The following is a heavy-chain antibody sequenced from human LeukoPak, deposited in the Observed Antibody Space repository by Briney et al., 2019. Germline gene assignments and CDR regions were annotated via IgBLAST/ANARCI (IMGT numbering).Heavy chain of an antibody. D-gene: IGHD6-25*01. CDR1: KFTVSDSW. J-gene: IGHJ4*02. Sequence: GGSLRLSCALPKFTVSDSWMNWVCQAPGKGPKWLSRTSKDGSDTVYADSAKGRLTASRDNAKNTVYLELTNLRPDDTALYYCARGGYSGSYYRFSWGRGTLVTVAS. CDR2: TSKDGSDT. CDR3: ARGGYSGSYYRFS. V-gene: IGHV3-74*01.